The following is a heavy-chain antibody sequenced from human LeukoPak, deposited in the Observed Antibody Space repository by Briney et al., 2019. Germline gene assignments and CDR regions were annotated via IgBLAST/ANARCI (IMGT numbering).Heavy chain of an antibody. D-gene: IGHD6-13*01. CDR2: ISSSSSYI. CDR1: GFTFSSYS. J-gene: IGHJ4*02. V-gene: IGHV3-21*01. Sequence: GGSLRLSCAASGFTFSSYSMNWVRQAPGKGLEWGSSISSSSSYIYYADSVKGRFTISRDNAKNSLYLQMNSLRAEDTAVYYCASLVPYSSSWGYFDYWGQGTLVTVSS. CDR3: ASLVPYSSSWGYFDY.